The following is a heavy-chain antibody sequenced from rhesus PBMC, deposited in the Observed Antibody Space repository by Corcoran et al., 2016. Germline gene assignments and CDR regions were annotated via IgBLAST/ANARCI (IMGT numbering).Heavy chain of an antibody. J-gene: IGHJ4*01. CDR2: HSGSGGST. D-gene: IGHD6-31*01. V-gene: IGHV4-173*01. CDR3: ARVSSGWETTS. Sequence: QLQLQESGPGLVKPSETLALTCAVAGGSTSSNSWSWIRQPPGKGLEWIGRHSGSGGSTDYNPSLKSRVTISTDTSKNQFSLKLSSVTAADTAVYYCARVSSGWETTSWGQGVLVTVSS. CDR1: GGSTSSNS.